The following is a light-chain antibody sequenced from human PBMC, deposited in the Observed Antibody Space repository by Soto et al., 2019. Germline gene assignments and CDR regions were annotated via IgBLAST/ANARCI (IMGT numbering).Light chain of an antibody. CDR1: SGHSRYI. J-gene: IGLJ3*02. V-gene: IGLV4-60*02. CDR3: ETWDSNTHV. Sequence: QSVLTQSSSASASLGSSVKLTCTLSSGHSRYIIAWHQQQPGKAPRFLMKLERSGTYSKGSGVPDRLSGSSSGADRYLTISHHQFEDEAAYYCETWDSNTHVFGGGHKLTVL. CDR2: LERSGTY.